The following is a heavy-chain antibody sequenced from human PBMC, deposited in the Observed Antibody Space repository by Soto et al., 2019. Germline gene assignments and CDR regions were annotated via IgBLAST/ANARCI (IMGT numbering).Heavy chain of an antibody. CDR3: TTLRLDP. CDR2: VNPNTGLT. D-gene: IGHD3-9*01. J-gene: IGHJ5*02. Sequence: QVQLVQSGSEVRKPGASVKVSCQASGYTFTALYMNWVRQDPGKALEWMGWVNPNTGLTKYAQKFQGRVIMTRDTSINTAYMELSGLTSDDTAVYYCTTLRLDPWGQGTLVNVSS. V-gene: IGHV1-2*02. CDR1: GYTFTALY.